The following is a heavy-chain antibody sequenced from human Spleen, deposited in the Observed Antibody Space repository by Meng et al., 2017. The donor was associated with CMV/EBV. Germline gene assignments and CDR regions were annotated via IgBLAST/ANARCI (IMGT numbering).Heavy chain of an antibody. CDR1: GFTFSSYD. CDR3: ARVFIGDCSSTSCYSPFDY. Sequence: LSLTCAASGFTFSSYDMHWVRQATGKGLEWVSAIGTAGDTYYPGSVKGRFTISRDNAKNSLYLQMNSLRAEDTAVYYCARVFIGDCSSTSCYSPFDYWGQGTLVTVSS. J-gene: IGHJ4*02. CDR2: IGTAGDT. V-gene: IGHV3-13*01. D-gene: IGHD2-2*01.